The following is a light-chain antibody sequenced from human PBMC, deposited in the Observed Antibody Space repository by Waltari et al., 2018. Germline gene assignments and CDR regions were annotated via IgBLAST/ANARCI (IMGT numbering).Light chain of an antibody. CDR2: GAS. Sequence: DLQMTQSPSSQSASVGDRVTITCRASQSITTFLNWYQQKPGKAPKLLIYGASSLQSGVPSRFSGSGSGTDFTLTISSLQVEDFATYYCQQSYSSPYTFGQGTNLEIK. CDR1: QSITTF. J-gene: IGKJ2*01. CDR3: QQSYSSPYT. V-gene: IGKV1-39*01.